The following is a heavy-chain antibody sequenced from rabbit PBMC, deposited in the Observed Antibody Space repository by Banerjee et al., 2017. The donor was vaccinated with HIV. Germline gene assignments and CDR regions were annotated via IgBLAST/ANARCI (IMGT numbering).Heavy chain of an antibody. CDR2: IYAGGSGST. CDR3: ARDLAGVIGWNFNL. D-gene: IGHD4-1*01. J-gene: IGHJ4*01. V-gene: IGHV1S40*01. CDR1: GFDFSSGYD. Sequence: QSLEESGGDLVKPEGSLTLTCTASGFDFSSGYDMCWVRQAPGKGPEWIACIYAGGSGSTYYASWVNGRFTISKASWTTVTLQMTSLTAADTASYFCARDLAGVIGWNFNLWGQGTLVTV.